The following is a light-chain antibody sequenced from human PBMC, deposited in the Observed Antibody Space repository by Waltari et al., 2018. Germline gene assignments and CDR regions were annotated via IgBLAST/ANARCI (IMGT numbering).Light chain of an antibody. Sequence: QSVLTQPPSASGTPGQRVTISCSGSSPNIGSNTVNWYQQPPGTAPKPLLYSNNQRPSGVPDRFSGSKSGTSASLAISGLQSEDEADYYCAAWDDSLNGPYVVFGGGTKLTVL. J-gene: IGLJ2*01. CDR2: SNN. V-gene: IGLV1-44*01. CDR1: SPNIGSNT. CDR3: AAWDDSLNGPYVV.